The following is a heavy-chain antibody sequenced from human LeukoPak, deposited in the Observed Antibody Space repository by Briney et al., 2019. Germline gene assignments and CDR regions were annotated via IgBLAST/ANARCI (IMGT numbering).Heavy chain of an antibody. Sequence: ASVKVSCKASGYTFTGYYMHWVRQAPGQGLEWMGWINPNSGGTNYAQKLQGRVTMTRDTSISTAYMELSRLRSDDTAVYYCARGLYYYDSSGYSHFDYWGQGTLVSVSS. CDR1: GYTFTGYY. V-gene: IGHV1-2*02. CDR2: INPNSGGT. J-gene: IGHJ4*02. D-gene: IGHD3-22*01. CDR3: ARGLYYYDSSGYSHFDY.